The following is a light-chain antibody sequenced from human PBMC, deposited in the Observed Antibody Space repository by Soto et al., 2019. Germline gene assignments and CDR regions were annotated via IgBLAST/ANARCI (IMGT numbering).Light chain of an antibody. CDR3: QQSYSTPIT. J-gene: IGKJ5*01. CDR2: GAS. CDR1: QSISSS. V-gene: IGKV1-39*01. Sequence: GDRITITCWASQSISSSLNWYQRKPGEAPKVLIYGASSLQSGVPSRFSGSGSGTDFTLTISSLQPEDFATYYCQQSYSTPITFGQGTRREIK.